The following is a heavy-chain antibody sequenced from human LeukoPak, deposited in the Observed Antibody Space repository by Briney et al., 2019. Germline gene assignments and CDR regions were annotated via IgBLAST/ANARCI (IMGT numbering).Heavy chain of an antibody. Sequence: ASVKVSCKASGYTFTSYVMHWVRQAPGQRLEWMGWINAGNGNTKYSQKFQGRVTITRDTSASTAYMELSSLRSEDTAVYYCARAGSWLYVAFDIWGQGTMVTVSS. CDR3: ARAGSWLYVAFDI. J-gene: IGHJ3*02. D-gene: IGHD6-13*01. CDR1: GYTFTSYV. V-gene: IGHV1-3*01. CDR2: INAGNGNT.